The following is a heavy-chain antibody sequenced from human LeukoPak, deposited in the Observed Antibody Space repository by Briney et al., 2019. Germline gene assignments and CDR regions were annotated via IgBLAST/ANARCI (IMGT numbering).Heavy chain of an antibody. CDR2: IYYSGST. D-gene: IGHD4-17*01. J-gene: IGHJ4*02. CDR3: ARARDYEFDY. V-gene: IGHV4-59*01. Sequence: SETLSHTRRVSVGSISIYYWNWIRQPLGKGLEWVGYIYYSGSTNYNPSLKSRVTISVDTSKNQFSLKLSSVTAADTAVYYCARARDYEFDYWGQGTLVTVSS. CDR1: VGSISIYY.